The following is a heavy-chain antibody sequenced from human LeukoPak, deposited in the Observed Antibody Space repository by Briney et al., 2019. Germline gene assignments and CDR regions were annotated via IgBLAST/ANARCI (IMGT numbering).Heavy chain of an antibody. D-gene: IGHD2-2*01. CDR1: GGSFSDYY. Sequence: PSETLSLTCAVYGGSFSDYYWNWIRQPPGNGLEWNGEINHSGTTNYNPSLKSRVTISVDTSKNQFSLRLSAVTAADTAVYHCARGLRLPSRSAPAVPHVWAKGTTVTVSA. V-gene: IGHV4-34*01. CDR3: ARGLRLPSRSAPAVPHV. CDR2: INHSGTT. J-gene: IGHJ6*04.